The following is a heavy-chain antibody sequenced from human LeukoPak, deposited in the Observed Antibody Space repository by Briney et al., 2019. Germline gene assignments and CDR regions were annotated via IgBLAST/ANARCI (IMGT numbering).Heavy chain of an antibody. CDR3: ASTNSLDY. D-gene: IGHD2-2*01. V-gene: IGHV3-7*01. J-gene: IGHJ4*02. Sequence: GGSLRLSCPASGFSFSSYWMSWVRQAPGKGLEWVANIKQDGCEQNYVDSVKGRFIISRDNTKNSLYLQMNSLRAEDTAVYYCASTNSLDYWGQGTLVTVSS. CDR2: IKQDGCEQ. CDR1: GFSFSSYW.